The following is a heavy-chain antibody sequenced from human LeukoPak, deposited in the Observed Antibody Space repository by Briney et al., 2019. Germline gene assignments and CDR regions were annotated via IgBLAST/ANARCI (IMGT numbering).Heavy chain of an antibody. V-gene: IGHV1-46*02. D-gene: IGHD3-22*01. J-gene: IGHJ4*02. CDR1: GYTFNAYY. CDR2: INPSGGST. Sequence: ASVKVSCKASGYTFNAYYMNWVRQAPGQGLEWMGMINPSGGSTSYAQKFQGRVTVTRDTSTSTVYMELSSLRSEDTAMYYCARGSINYNSGGYYDNPPLDYWGQGTLVTVSS. CDR3: ARGSINYNSGGYYDNPPLDY.